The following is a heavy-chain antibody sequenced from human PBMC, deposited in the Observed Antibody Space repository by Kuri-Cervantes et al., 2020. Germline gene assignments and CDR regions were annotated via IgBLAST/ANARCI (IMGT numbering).Heavy chain of an antibody. CDR1: GYTLTELS. CDR3: ARDRDSVWSGYRPLDY. J-gene: IGHJ4*02. D-gene: IGHD3-3*01. V-gene: IGHV1-24*01. Sequence: ASVKVSCKVSGYTLTELSMHWVRQAPGKGLEWMGGFDPEDGETIYAQKFQGRVTMTTDTSTSTAYMELRSLRSDGTAVYYCARDRDSVWSGYRPLDYWGQGTLVTISS. CDR2: FDPEDGET.